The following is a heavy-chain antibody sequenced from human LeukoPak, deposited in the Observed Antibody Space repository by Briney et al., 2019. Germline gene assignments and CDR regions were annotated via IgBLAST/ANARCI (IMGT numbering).Heavy chain of an antibody. J-gene: IGHJ4*02. CDR2: ISSSSSVI. CDR3: VRYSGTCKRVFDY. V-gene: IGHV3-48*03. D-gene: IGHD1-26*01. CDR1: GFTFSHYE. Sequence: GGSLRLSCTASGFTFSHYEMNWVRQAPGKGPEWVSYISSSSSVIYYADSVKGRFTISRDNAKNSLYLQMNSLRAEDTAVYYCVRYSGTCKRVFDYWGQGTLVTVSS.